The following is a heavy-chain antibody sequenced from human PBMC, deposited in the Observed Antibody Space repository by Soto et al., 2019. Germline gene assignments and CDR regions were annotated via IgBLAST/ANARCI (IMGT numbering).Heavy chain of an antibody. CDR1: GFSLSTSGVG. J-gene: IGHJ5*02. CDR3: AQGSSWYQGDWFDP. CDR2: IYWDDVK. D-gene: IGHD6-13*01. Sequence: QITLKESGPTLVKPTQTLTLTCTFSGFSLSTSGVGVGWIRQPQGKPLEWLPLIYWDDVKRYSPSLKSRLTITKDTSKNQVVLTMTNMDPVDTATYYCAQGSSWYQGDWFDPWGQGTMVTVSS. V-gene: IGHV2-5*02.